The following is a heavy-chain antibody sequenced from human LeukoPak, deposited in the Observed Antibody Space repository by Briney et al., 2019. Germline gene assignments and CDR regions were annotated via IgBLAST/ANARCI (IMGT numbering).Heavy chain of an antibody. CDR2: ISSNGGNT. D-gene: IGHD3-16*01. V-gene: IGHV3-64D*06. Sequence: GGSLRLSCSASGFTFSNYAMHWVRQAPGKGLEYVSAISSNGGNTYYADSVKGRFTISRDNSKNTLYLEMSSLRTEDTAVYYCVKTSRGGGTLQPGRGFDYWGQGTLVTVSS. J-gene: IGHJ4*02. CDR3: VKTSRGGGTLQPGRGFDY. CDR1: GFTFSNYA.